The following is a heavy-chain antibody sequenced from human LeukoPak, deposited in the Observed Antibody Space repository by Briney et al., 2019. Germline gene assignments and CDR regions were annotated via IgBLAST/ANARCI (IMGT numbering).Heavy chain of an antibody. CDR2: IYYSGNT. Sequence: PSETLSLTCTVSGGSISSSNYYWGWVRQPPGKGLEWIGSIYYSGNTYYNPSLKSRVSMSVDTSKKQFSLRLTSVTAADTAVYFCARHLYSTGWHLDYWGQGTLVTVSS. D-gene: IGHD6-19*01. CDR1: GGSISSSNYY. CDR3: ARHLYSTGWHLDY. V-gene: IGHV4-39*01. J-gene: IGHJ4*02.